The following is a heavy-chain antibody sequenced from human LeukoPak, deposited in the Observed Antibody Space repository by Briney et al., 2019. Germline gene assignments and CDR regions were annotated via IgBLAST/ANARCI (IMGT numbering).Heavy chain of an antibody. D-gene: IGHD1-26*01. J-gene: IGHJ4*02. CDR1: GFTFSNYW. CDR3: ARYGGSYYFDN. Sequence: GSLRLSCAASGFTFSNYWMSWVRQAPGKGLEWVANIKQDGSERYYVDSVKGRFTISRDSAKNSLYLQMNSLRAEDTAVYYCARYGGSYYFDNWGQGTLVTVSS. V-gene: IGHV3-7*01. CDR2: IKQDGSER.